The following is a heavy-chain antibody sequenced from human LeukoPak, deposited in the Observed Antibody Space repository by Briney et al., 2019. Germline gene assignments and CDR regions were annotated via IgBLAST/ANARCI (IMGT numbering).Heavy chain of an antibody. J-gene: IGHJ4*02. V-gene: IGHV4-38-2*02. CDR1: GYFIRSGFY. CDR3: ARGGWFGESPFDY. CDR2: FYHSGST. D-gene: IGHD3-10*01. Sequence: SETLSLTCTVSGYFIRSGFYWGWIRQPPGKGLEWIGSFYHSGSTYYNPSLESRVTISLDTSKNQLSLKLSSVTAADTAVYYCARGGWFGESPFDYWGQGTLVTVSS.